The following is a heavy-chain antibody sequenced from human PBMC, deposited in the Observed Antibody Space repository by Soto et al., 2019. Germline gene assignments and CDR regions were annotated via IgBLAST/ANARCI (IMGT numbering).Heavy chain of an antibody. Sequence: VQLLESGGGLVQPGGSLRLSCAASGFPFSHYAMRWVRQAPGKGLEWVSAISGSGNDASYADSVRGRFTISRDNSRDKLYLQMNSLRADDTAVDYCGKEGRCSGWFVGDYWGQGELVTVSS. CDR3: GKEGRCSGWFVGDY. V-gene: IGHV3-23*01. CDR1: GFPFSHYA. CDR2: ISGSGNDA. J-gene: IGHJ4*02. D-gene: IGHD6-19*01.